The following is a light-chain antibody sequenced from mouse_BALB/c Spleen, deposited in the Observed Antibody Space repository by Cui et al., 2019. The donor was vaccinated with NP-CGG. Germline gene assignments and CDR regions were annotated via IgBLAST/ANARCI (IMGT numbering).Light chain of an antibody. CDR3: ALWYSNHWV. Sequence: QAVVNHESALPTSPGETVTLTCRSSTGAVTTSNYANWVQEKPEQLFTGLIGGTNNRVPGVPARFSGSLIGDKAALTITGAQTEDEAIYFCALWYSNHWVFGGGTKLTVL. V-gene: IGLV1*01. J-gene: IGLJ1*01. CDR1: TGAVTTSNY. CDR2: GTN.